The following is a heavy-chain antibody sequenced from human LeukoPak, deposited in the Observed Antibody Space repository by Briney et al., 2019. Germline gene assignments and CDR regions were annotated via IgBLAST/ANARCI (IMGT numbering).Heavy chain of an antibody. CDR3: VGEDYYYGMDV. D-gene: IGHD2-21*01. Sequence: PSQTLPLTCTVSGGSIGSGGYYWSWIRQHPGKGLEWIGYIYYSGSTYYNPSLKSRVTISVDTSKNQFSLKLSSVTAADTAVYYCVGEDYYYGMDVWGQGTTVTVSS. V-gene: IGHV4-31*03. CDR2: IYYSGST. J-gene: IGHJ6*02. CDR1: GGSIGSGGYY.